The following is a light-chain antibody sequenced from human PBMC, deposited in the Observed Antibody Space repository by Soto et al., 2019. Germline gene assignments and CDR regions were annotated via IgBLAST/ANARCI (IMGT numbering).Light chain of an antibody. Sequence: EIVMTQSPATLSVSPGERATLSCRASQSVSSNLAWYQQNPGQAPRLLIYGASNRATGIPARFSGTGSGTEFTLTISSLKSEDFAVYYCQQYNNWPPFTFGPGTKVDIK. CDR1: QSVSSN. J-gene: IGKJ3*01. CDR2: GAS. CDR3: QQYNNWPPFT. V-gene: IGKV3-15*01.